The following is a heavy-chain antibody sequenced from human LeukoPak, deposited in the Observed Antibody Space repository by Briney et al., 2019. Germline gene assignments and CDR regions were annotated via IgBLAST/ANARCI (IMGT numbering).Heavy chain of an antibody. Sequence: SETLSLTCTVSGGSISSYYWSWIRQPPGKGLEWIGYIYYSGSTNCNPSVKSRVAMSLDTSKKQFSLKLSSLTAADTAVYYCATGATAVIAPYAFDLWGQGTMVSVSS. CDR1: GGSISSYY. CDR3: ATGATAVIAPYAFDL. D-gene: IGHD4-23*01. V-gene: IGHV4-59*01. J-gene: IGHJ3*01. CDR2: IYYSGST.